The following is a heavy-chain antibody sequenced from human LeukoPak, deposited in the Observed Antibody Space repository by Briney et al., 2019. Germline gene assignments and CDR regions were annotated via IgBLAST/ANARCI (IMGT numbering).Heavy chain of an antibody. D-gene: IGHD3-9*01. Sequence: GESLKISCKGSGYSLTSYWIGWVRQMPGKGLEWMGIIYPGDSDTRYSPSFQGQVTISADKSISTAYLQWSSLKASDTAMYYCARLGLNYDILTGYYKDYYYYYMDVWGQGTLVTVSS. CDR3: ARLGLNYDILTGYYKDYYYYYMDV. V-gene: IGHV5-51*01. CDR2: IYPGDSDT. CDR1: GYSLTSYW. J-gene: IGHJ6*03.